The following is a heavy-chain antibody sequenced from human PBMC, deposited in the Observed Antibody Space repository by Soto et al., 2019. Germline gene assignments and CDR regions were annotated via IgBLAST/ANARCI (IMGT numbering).Heavy chain of an antibody. CDR1: GFTFSDYY. J-gene: IGHJ3*02. CDR3: ATWREREHAYDI. Sequence: GGSLRLSCAASGFTFSDYYMSWIRQAPGKGLEWVSYISSSSSYTNYADSVKGRFTISRDRSKTTVYLQMNDLRPGDTAVYYCATWREREHAYDIWGQGTTVTVSS. D-gene: IGHD1-1*01. CDR2: ISSSSSYT. V-gene: IGHV3-11*03.